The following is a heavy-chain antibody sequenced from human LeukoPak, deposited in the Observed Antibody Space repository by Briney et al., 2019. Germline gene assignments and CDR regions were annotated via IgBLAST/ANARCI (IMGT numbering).Heavy chain of an antibody. Sequence: SESLSLTCAVYGGSFSGYYWSWIRQPPGKGLEWIGEINQSGNTNYNPSLKSRVTLSVDTSKNQFSLKLSSVTAADTAVYYCARKVGGGNFDYWGQGTLVTVSS. D-gene: IGHD1-26*01. CDR1: GGSFSGYY. V-gene: IGHV4-34*01. CDR3: ARKVGGGNFDY. CDR2: INQSGNT. J-gene: IGHJ4*02.